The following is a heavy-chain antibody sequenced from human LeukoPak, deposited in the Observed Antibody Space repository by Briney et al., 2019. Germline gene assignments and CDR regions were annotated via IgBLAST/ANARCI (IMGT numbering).Heavy chain of an antibody. V-gene: IGHV3-21*04. CDR3: AKDAAVAGTGWDAFDI. D-gene: IGHD6-19*01. CDR1: GFTFSSYS. CDR2: ISTTSGNI. J-gene: IGHJ3*02. Sequence: GGSLRLSCAASGFTFSSYSMNWVRQAPGKGLEWVAAISTTSGNIYYADSVKGRFTISRDNAKNSLYLQMNSLRAEDMALYYCAKDAAVAGTGWDAFDIWGQGTMVTVSS.